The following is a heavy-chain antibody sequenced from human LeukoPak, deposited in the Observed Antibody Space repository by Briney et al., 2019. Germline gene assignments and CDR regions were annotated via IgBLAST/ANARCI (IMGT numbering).Heavy chain of an antibody. CDR3: ARVSMVDTAMVPSYYGMDV. J-gene: IGHJ6*02. Sequence: SVKVSCKTSGYTFTSYYLHWVRQAPGQGLEWMGRIIPILGIANYAQKFQGRVTITADKSTSTAYMELSSLRSEDTAVYYCARVSMVDTAMVPSYYGMDVWGQGTTVTVSS. V-gene: IGHV1-69*04. CDR2: IIPILGIA. CDR1: GYTFTSYY. D-gene: IGHD5-18*01.